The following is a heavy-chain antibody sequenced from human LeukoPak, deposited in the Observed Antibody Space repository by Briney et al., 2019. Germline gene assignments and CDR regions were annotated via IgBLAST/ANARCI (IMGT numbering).Heavy chain of an antibody. J-gene: IGHJ4*02. CDR2: INPNSGGT. CDR1: GYTFIVYY. V-gene: IGHV1-2*02. CDR3: ARSGNFDY. D-gene: IGHD1-26*01. Sequence: GASVKVSCKASGYTFIVYYMHWVRQAPGQGLEWMGWINPNSGGTNYTQKFQGRVTMTRDTSISTVYMELSRLRSDDTAVYYCARSGNFDYWGQGTLVTVSS.